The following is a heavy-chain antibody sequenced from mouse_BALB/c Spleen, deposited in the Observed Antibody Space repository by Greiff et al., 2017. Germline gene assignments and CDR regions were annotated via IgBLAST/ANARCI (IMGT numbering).Heavy chain of an antibody. Sequence: EVHLVESGGGLVKPGGSLKLSCAASGFTFSSYAMSWVRQTPEKRLEWVATISSGGSYTYYPDSVKGRFTISRDNAKNTLYLQMSSLRSEDTAMYYCARNCPYFDYWGQGTTLTVSA. J-gene: IGHJ2*01. D-gene: IGHD4-1*01. V-gene: IGHV5-9-3*01. CDR2: ISSGGSYT. CDR3: ARNCPYFDY. CDR1: GFTFSSYA.